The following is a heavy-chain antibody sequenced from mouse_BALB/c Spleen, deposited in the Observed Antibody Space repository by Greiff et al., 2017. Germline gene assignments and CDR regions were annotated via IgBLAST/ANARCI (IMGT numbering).Heavy chain of an antibody. V-gene: IGHV1-80*01. CDR2: IYPGDGDT. CDR3: ARAERFAWFAY. Sequence: QVQLQQSGAELVRPGSSVKISCKASGYAFSSYWMNWVKQRPGQGLEWIGQIYPGDGDTNYNGKFKGKATLTADKSSSTAYMQLSSLTSEDSAVYFCARAERFAWFAYWGQGTLVTVSA. CDR1: GYAFSSYW. J-gene: IGHJ3*01.